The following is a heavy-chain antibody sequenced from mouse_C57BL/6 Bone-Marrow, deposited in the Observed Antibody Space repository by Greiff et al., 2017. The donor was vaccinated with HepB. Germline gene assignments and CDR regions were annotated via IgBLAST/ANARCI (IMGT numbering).Heavy chain of an antibody. V-gene: IGHV1-64*01. CDR2: IHPNSGST. D-gene: IGHD2-10*02. CDR1: GYTFTSYW. Sequence: QVQLQQPGAELVKPGASVKLSCKASGYTFTSYWMYWVKQSPGQGLEWIGMIHPNSGSTYYTEKFKSKVTLTVDKSSSTDYMQLSSLTSEDSAVYYWAGLVWYRDWDYFDYWGQGTTLTVSA. CDR3: AGLVWYRDWDYFDY. J-gene: IGHJ2*01.